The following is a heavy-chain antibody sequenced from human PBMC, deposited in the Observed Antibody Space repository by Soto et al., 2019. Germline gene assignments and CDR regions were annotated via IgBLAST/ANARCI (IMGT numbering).Heavy chain of an antibody. J-gene: IGHJ4*02. CDR2: ISAYNGNT. CDR3: ARGDYYDSSGYYYPFDY. Sequence: ASVKVSCEASGYTFTSYGISWVRQAPGQGLEWMGWISAYNGNTNYAQKLQGRVTMTTDTSTSTACMELRSLRSDDTAVYYCARGDYYDSSGYYYPFDYWGQGTLVTVSS. V-gene: IGHV1-18*01. CDR1: GYTFTSYG. D-gene: IGHD3-22*01.